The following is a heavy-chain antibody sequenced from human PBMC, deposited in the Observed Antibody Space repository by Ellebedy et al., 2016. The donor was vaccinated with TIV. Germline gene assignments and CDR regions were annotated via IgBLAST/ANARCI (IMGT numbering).Heavy chain of an antibody. J-gene: IGHJ2*01. V-gene: IGHV3-7*01. CDR2: INEDGTKT. Sequence: GESLKISCAASGFNFNNYGMHWVRQAPGKGLEWVANINEDGTKTHYVDSVRGRFTISRDYAGNALFLQMNSLGAEDTSVYYCARAIYGASYLWGRGTLVTVSS. D-gene: IGHD4-17*01. CDR3: ARAIYGASYL. CDR1: GFNFNNYG.